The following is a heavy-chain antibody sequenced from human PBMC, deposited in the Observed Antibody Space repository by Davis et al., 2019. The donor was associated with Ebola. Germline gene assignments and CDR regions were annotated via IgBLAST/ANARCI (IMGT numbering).Heavy chain of an antibody. V-gene: IGHV4-30-4*01. Sequence: MPSETLSLTCTVSGDSISSGDYYWSWIRQTPGKGLEWIGYIYYSGSTYYNPSLKSRVSISEDTSKNRFSLKLSSVTAADTAVYYCAREGYSYGSFAYWGQGTLVTVSS. CDR1: GDSISSGDYY. CDR3: AREGYSYGSFAY. J-gene: IGHJ4*02. D-gene: IGHD5-18*01. CDR2: IYYSGST.